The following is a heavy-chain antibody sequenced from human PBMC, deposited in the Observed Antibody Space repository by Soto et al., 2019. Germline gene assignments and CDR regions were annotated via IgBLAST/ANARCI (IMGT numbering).Heavy chain of an antibody. CDR3: ARDRPSEYTYGSSGWSDP. Sequence: SETLSLTCAVSGGSISGDYWWSWVRQPPGRGLEWIGEVYHSGSTNYNPSLKIRVTISVDKSKNQFSLELTSVTAADTAVYFCARDRPSEYTYGSSGWSDPWGQGTLVTVS. J-gene: IGHJ5*02. V-gene: IGHV4-4*02. CDR2: VYHSGST. CDR1: GGSISGDYW. D-gene: IGHD5-18*01.